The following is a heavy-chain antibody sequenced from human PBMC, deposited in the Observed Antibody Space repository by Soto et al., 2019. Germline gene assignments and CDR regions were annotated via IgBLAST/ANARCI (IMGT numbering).Heavy chain of an antibody. Sequence: EVQLVESGGGLVQPGGSLRLSCAASGFTFSSYWMHWVCQVPGEGLVWVSRINTDGSERNYADSVKGRFTVSRDNAENTQYLQRNSLRVEDTAVYYCARDGEGYWGQGTLVTVSS. CDR3: ARDGEGY. J-gene: IGHJ4*02. D-gene: IGHD2-15*01. CDR1: GFTFSSYW. CDR2: INTDGSER. V-gene: IGHV3-74*01.